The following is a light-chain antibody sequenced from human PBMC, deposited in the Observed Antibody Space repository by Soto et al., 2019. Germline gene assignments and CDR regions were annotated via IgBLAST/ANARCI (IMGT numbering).Light chain of an antibody. V-gene: IGLV1-47*02. CDR1: NSNIGRND. CDR2: SNN. CDR3: AAWDDSLSVLYL. J-gene: IGLJ1*01. Sequence: VLTQPPSASGTPGPRVSISCSGGNSNIGRNDVSWYQQLPGTAPKRLIFSNNQRPSGVSDRFSGSKSGTSASLAISGLRSEDESDYYCAAWDDSLSVLYLFGTEIKV.